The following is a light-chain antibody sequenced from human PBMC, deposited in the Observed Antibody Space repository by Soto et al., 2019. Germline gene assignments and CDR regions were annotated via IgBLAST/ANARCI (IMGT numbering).Light chain of an antibody. Sequence: DIHLTQSPWSLSASVGDRVTITCRASHSISNYVNWYQFRPGKAPNLLIYAASSLQSEVPSRFSGSESGTDFTLTITSLHPEDSATYYCQQTYATPITFGQGTRLEIK. CDR3: QQTYATPIT. J-gene: IGKJ5*01. V-gene: IGKV1-39*01. CDR2: AAS. CDR1: HSISNY.